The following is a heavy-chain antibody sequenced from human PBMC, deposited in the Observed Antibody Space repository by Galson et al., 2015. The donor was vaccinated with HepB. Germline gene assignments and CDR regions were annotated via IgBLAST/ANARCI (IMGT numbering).Heavy chain of an antibody. CDR3: ARGGDDYGDEDAFDI. Sequence: SLRLSCAASGFTFSSYSMNWVRQAPGKGLEWVSSISSSSSYIYYADSVKGRFTISGDNAKNSLYLQMNSLRAEDTAVYYCARGGDDYGDEDAFDIWGQGTMVTVSS. CDR2: ISSSSSYI. D-gene: IGHD4-17*01. J-gene: IGHJ3*02. V-gene: IGHV3-21*01. CDR1: GFTFSSYS.